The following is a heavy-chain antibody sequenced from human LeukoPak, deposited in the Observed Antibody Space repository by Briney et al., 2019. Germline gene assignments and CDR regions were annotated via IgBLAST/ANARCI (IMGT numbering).Heavy chain of an antibody. J-gene: IGHJ4*02. V-gene: IGHV4-59*08. D-gene: IGHD3-22*01. CDR3: ARHMGGYSHDY. CDR1: GGSISNNF. Sequence: SETLSLTCTVSGGSISNNFWSWIRQPPGRGLEWIGYIYYTGGTDYNPSLKNRLTISVDTSKNQFSLRLRSVTAADTAVYYCARHMGGYSHDYWGQGTLVTVSS. CDR2: IYYTGGT.